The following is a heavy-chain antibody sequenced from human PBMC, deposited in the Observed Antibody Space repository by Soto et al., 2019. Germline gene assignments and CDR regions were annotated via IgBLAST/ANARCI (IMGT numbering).Heavy chain of an antibody. CDR2: IYWNDDK. Sequence: SGPTGEPTQTLTLTCTVSGFSVSARGVGVGWIRQPPGKAREGRGIIYWNDDKRYSASLKSRLTITRDTSHNQVVLTMPNMDPADTATYYCAHSPWGAAPDYWGQGTPVTVSS. CDR3: AHSPWGAAPDY. CDR1: GFSVSARGVG. D-gene: IGHD3-16*01. J-gene: IGHJ4*02. V-gene: IGHV2-5*01.